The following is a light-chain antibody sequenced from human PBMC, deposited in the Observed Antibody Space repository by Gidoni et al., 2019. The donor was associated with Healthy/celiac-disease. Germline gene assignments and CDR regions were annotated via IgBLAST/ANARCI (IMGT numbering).Light chain of an antibody. Sequence: EIVLTQSPGTLPFSPGERATLSCRASQSVSSSYLAWYQQKPGQAPRLLIYGASSRATGIPDRFSGSGSGTDFTLTISRLEPEDFAVYYCQQYGSSPEYTFGQGTKLEIK. CDR1: QSVSSSY. CDR2: GAS. J-gene: IGKJ2*01. V-gene: IGKV3-20*01. CDR3: QQYGSSPEYT.